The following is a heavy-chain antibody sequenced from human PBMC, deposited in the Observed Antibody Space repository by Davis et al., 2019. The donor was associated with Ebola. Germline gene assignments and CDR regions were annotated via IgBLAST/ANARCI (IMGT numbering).Heavy chain of an antibody. Sequence: GESLKISCAASGFTVSSNYMSWVRQAPGKGLEWVSVIYSGGSTYYADSVKGRFTISRDNSKNTLYLQMNSLRAEDTAVYYCARGGGYVKSGMDVWGQGTTVTVSS. CDR2: IYSGGST. V-gene: IGHV3-53*01. CDR1: GFTVSSNY. CDR3: ARGGGYVKSGMDV. J-gene: IGHJ6*02. D-gene: IGHD3-16*01.